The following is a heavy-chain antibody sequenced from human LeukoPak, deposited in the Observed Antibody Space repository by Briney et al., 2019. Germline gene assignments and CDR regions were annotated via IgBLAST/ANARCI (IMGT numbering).Heavy chain of an antibody. D-gene: IGHD2-2*01. CDR1: GYTFTSYD. J-gene: IGHJ6*03. V-gene: IGHV1-8*01. CDR2: MNPNSGST. CDR3: ARVVPAAPDPYYMDV. Sequence: ASVKVSCKASGYTFTSYDINWVRQATGQGLEWMGWMNPNSGSTGYAQKFQGRVTMTRNTSISTAHMELSSLRSEDTAVYYCARVVPAAPDPYYMDVWGKGTTVTVSS.